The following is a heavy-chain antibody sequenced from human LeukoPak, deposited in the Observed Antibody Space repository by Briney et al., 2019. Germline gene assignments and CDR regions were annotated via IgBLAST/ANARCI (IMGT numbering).Heavy chain of an antibody. D-gene: IGHD2-21*01. Sequence: GRSLRLSCAASGFTFSDYWMHWVRQAPGKGLEWVARIYSDVRRIKYADSVKGRFTISRDNAKNTLYLQINALRVEDTAVYYCATSPVISRDWGQGTLVTVSS. CDR3: ATSPVISRD. CDR2: IYSDVRRI. V-gene: IGHV3-74*03. CDR1: GFTFSDYW. J-gene: IGHJ4*02.